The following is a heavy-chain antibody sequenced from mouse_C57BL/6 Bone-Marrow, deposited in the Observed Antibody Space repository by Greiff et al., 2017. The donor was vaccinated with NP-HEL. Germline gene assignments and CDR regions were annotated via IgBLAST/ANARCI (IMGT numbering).Heavy chain of an antibody. CDR2: ISYSGST. D-gene: IGHD2-4*01. CDR1: GYSITSGYD. Sequence: VQLKQSGPGMVKPSQSLSLTCTVTGYSITSGYDWHWIRHFPGNKLEWMGYISYSGSTNYNPSLKSRISITHDTSKNHFFLKLNSVTTEDTATYYCARGGDDYDDAMDYWGQGTSVTVPS. J-gene: IGHJ4*01. V-gene: IGHV3-1*01. CDR3: ARGGDDYDDAMDY.